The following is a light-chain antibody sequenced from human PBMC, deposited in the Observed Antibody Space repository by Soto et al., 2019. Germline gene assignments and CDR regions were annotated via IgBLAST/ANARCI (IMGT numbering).Light chain of an antibody. Sequence: QSPLTLPASVSGSPGQSVTISCTGTISDVGAYKYVSWYQQHPGKAPKLMIYEVSNRPSGVSNRFSGSKYGNTASLTISGLQAEDEADYYCNSYAGDIIRFVFGTGTKVTVL. CDR1: ISDVGAYKY. V-gene: IGLV2-14*01. J-gene: IGLJ1*01. CDR2: EVS. CDR3: NSYAGDIIRFV.